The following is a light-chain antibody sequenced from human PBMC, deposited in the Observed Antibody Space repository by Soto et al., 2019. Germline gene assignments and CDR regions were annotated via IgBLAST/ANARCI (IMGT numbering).Light chain of an antibody. CDR2: RAS. CDR3: QHYGGSPWT. Sequence: EIVLTQSPGTLSLSPGERATLSCWASQSVSSSYLAWYQQKPGQAPRLLIYRASSRAIGIPDRFSGSGSGTDFTLTISRLEPEDFAVYYCQHYGGSPWTFGQGTKVEIK. J-gene: IGKJ1*01. V-gene: IGKV3-20*01. CDR1: QSVSSSY.